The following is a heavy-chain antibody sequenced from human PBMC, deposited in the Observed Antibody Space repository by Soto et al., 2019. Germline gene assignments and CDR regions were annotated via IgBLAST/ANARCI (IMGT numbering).Heavy chain of an antibody. D-gene: IGHD3-3*01. J-gene: IGHJ5*02. CDR3: ARWWSGILQGVDP. CDR1: GGSISSGDYY. Sequence: QVQLQESGPGLVTPSQTLSLTCTVSGGSISSGDYYWSWIRQHPGKGLEWIGYIYYSGSTYYNPSLTSRVTISADPSKNQFALKLRSVTAADTAVYYCARWWSGILQGVDPWGPGTLVTVSS. V-gene: IGHV4-31*03. CDR2: IYYSGST.